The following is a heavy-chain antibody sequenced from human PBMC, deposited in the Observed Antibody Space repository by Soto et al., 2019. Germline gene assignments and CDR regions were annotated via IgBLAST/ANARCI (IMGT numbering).Heavy chain of an antibody. V-gene: IGHV3-23*01. J-gene: IGHJ4*02. CDR1: GFTFSSYA. D-gene: IGHD3-16*01. CDR3: AKDQEPSYLGEFGSTDY. Sequence: GGSLRLSCAASGFTFSSYAMSWVRQAPGKGLEWVSAISGSGGSTYYADSVKGRFTISRDNSKNTLYLQMNSLRAEDTAVYYCAKDQEPSYLGEFGSTDYWGQGTLVTVSS. CDR2: ISGSGGST.